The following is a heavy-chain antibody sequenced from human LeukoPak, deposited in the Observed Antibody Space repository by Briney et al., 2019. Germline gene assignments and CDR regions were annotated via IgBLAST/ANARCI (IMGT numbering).Heavy chain of an antibody. V-gene: IGHV1-46*01. J-gene: IGHJ4*02. CDR2: INPSGGST. Sequence: ASVKVSCKASGGTFSSYAISWVRQAPGQGLEWMGIINPSGGSTSYAQKFQGRVTMTRDTSTSTVYMELSSLRSEDTAVYYCARSEPLEWLYYFDYWGQGTLVTVSS. D-gene: IGHD3-3*01. CDR3: ARSEPLEWLYYFDY. CDR1: GGTFSSYA.